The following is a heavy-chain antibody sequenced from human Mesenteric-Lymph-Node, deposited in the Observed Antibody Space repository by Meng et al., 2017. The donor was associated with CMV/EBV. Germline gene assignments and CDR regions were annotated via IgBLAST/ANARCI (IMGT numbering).Heavy chain of an antibody. V-gene: IGHV3-53*01. CDR1: GFSVSENY. D-gene: IGHD3-16*01. CDR2: IYSYGTST. Sequence: GGSLRLSCGAASGFSVSENYMTWVRQAPGKGLEWVSTIYSYGTSTHYADSVKGRFTISRDDSKNMVFLQMNSLRAEDTAVYYCAKVGGTGRRIDPWGQGTLVTVSS. J-gene: IGHJ5*02. CDR3: AKVGGTGRRIDP.